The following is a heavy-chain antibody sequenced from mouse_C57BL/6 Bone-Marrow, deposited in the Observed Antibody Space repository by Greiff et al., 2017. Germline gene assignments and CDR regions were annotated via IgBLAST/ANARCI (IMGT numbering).Heavy chain of an antibody. J-gene: IGHJ1*03. CDR3: ARKFYYYGSSPHWYFDV. D-gene: IGHD1-1*01. CDR1: GYTFTSYG. V-gene: IGHV1-81*01. Sequence: QVQLKESGAELARPGASVKLSCKASGYTFTSYGISWVKQRTGQGLEWIGEIYPRSGNTYYNEKFKGKATLTADKSSSTAYMELRSLTSEDSAVYFCARKFYYYGSSPHWYFDVWGTGTTVTVSS. CDR2: IYPRSGNT.